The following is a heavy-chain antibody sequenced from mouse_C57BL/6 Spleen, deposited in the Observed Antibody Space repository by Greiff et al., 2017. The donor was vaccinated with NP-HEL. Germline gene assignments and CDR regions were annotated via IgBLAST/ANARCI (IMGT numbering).Heavy chain of an antibody. CDR3: ARPYYYGSGNWYFDV. Sequence: VQLQQPGAELVKPGASVKLSCKASGYTFTSYWMQWVKQRPGQGLEWIGEIDPSDSYTNYNQKFKGKATLTVDPSSSTAYMQLSSLTSEDSAVYYCARPYYYGSGNWYFDVWGTGTTVTVSS. CDR2: IDPSDSYT. J-gene: IGHJ1*03. D-gene: IGHD1-1*01. CDR1: GYTFTSYW. V-gene: IGHV1-50*01.